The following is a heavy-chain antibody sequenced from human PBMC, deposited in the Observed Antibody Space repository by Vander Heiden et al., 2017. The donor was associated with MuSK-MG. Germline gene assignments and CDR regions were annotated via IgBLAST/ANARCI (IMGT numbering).Heavy chain of an antibody. Sequence: QVQLVQSGAEGKKPGASVKVSCKASGYTFTSYDIHGVRHATGQGLEWMGWMNTNSGNTGSAQKFQGRVIMTRNTSISTVDMELSSMRSEDTAVYYCARGQWNAGVYYYYMDVWGKGTTVTVSS. V-gene: IGHV1-8*01. D-gene: IGHD1-1*01. J-gene: IGHJ6*03. CDR2: MNTNSGNT. CDR1: GYTFTSYD. CDR3: ARGQWNAGVYYYYMDV.